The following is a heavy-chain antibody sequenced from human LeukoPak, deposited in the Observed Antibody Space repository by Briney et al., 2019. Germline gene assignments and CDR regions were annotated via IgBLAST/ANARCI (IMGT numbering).Heavy chain of an antibody. CDR1: GFTFSSYW. V-gene: IGHV3-7*01. CDR2: IKQDGSEK. D-gene: IGHD4-23*01. J-gene: IGHJ6*02. Sequence: PGGSLRLSCAASGFTFSSYWMNWVRQAPGKGLEWVANIKQDGSEKYYVDSVKGRFTISRDNAKNSLYLQMNSLRAEDTAVYYCARARSTYGGNGYYGMDVWGQGTTVTVSS. CDR3: ARARSTYGGNGYYGMDV.